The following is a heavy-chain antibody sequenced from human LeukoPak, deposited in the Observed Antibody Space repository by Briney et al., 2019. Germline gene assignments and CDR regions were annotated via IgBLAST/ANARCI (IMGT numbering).Heavy chain of an antibody. CDR2: IDGSSSRT. CDR3: AKAWFLGVGANYFDY. Sequence: GGSLRLSCAASGFIFCDYYMSWMRQAPGKGLEWLSYIDGSSSRTNYADSVKGRFTISRDNSKNTLYLQKNSLRAEDTAVYYCAKAWFLGVGANYFDYWGQGTLVTVSS. D-gene: IGHD1-26*01. V-gene: IGHV3-11*05. J-gene: IGHJ4*02. CDR1: GFIFCDYY.